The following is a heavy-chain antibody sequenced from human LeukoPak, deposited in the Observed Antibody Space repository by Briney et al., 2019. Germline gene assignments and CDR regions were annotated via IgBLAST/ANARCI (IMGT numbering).Heavy chain of an antibody. V-gene: IGHV3-33*01. Sequence: PGGSLRLSCAASGFTFSSYGMHWVRQAPGKGLEWVAVIWYDGSNKYYADSVKGRFTISRDNSKNTLYLQMNSLRAEDTAVHYCARLTASSALDYWGQGTLVTVSS. CDR2: IWYDGSNK. D-gene: IGHD6-19*01. CDR1: GFTFSSYG. J-gene: IGHJ4*02. CDR3: ARLTASSALDY.